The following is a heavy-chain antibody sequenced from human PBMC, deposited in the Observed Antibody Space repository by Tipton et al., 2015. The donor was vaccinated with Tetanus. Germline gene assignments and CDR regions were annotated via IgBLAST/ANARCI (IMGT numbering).Heavy chain of an antibody. V-gene: IGHV3-21*01. J-gene: IGHJ4*02. D-gene: IGHD6-6*01. CDR1: GFTFSSYS. CDR2: ISSSSSYI. Sequence: SLRLSCAASGFTFSSYSMNWVRQAPGKGLEWVSSISSSSSYIYYADSVKGRFTISRDNAKNSLYLQMNSLRAEDTAVYYCATQLSGGGGAFDYWGQGTLVTVSS. CDR3: ATQLSGGGGAFDY.